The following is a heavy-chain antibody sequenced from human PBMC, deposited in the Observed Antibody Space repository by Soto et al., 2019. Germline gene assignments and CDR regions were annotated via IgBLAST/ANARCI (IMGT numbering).Heavy chain of an antibody. CDR3: ASDMSTP. D-gene: IGHD3-16*01. CDR1: GYTFTSHD. CDR2: MNPNSGHT. Sequence: QVQLVQSGAEVKKPGASVKVSCKASGYTFTSHDINWMRQTTGQGLEWKGWMNPNSGHTNYAQKFEGRVTLTSDTSISTAYMELTNLRSEDTAIYYCASDMSTPWGQGTLVTVSS. J-gene: IGHJ5*02. V-gene: IGHV1-8*01.